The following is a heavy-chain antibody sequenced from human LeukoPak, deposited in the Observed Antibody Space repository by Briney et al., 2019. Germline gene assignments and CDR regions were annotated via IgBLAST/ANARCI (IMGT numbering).Heavy chain of an antibody. CDR1: GGAISSDNYY. CDR2: INYSGTT. CDR3: ARLSDY. Sequence: PSETLSLTCTVSGGAISSDNYYWSWIRQPPGKGLEWIGSINYSGTTYYNPSLKSRVSISVDTSRTQFSLRLSSVTAADTAVYYCARLSDYWGQGTLVTVSS. J-gene: IGHJ4*02. V-gene: IGHV4-39*01.